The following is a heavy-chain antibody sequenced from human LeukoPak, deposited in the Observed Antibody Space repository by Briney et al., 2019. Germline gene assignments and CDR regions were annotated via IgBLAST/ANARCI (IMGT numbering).Heavy chain of an antibody. CDR2: IYYSGST. CDR3: ASGDNDPLFDY. CDR1: GGTISSSSYY. V-gene: IGHV4-31*03. D-gene: IGHD1-1*01. Sequence: PSETLSLTCIVSGGTISSSSYYWSRIRQQPGKDLEWIGSIYYSGSTNYNPSLQGRVTISLDTSRNQFSLKLSSVTAADTAVYYCASGDNDPLFDYWGQGTLVTVSS. J-gene: IGHJ4*02.